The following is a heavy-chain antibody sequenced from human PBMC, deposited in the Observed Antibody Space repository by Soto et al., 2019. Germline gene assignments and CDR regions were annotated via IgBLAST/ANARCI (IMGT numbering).Heavy chain of an antibody. Sequence: QVQLVQSGAEVKKPGSSVKVSCKASGGTFSSYAISWVRQAPGQGLEWMGGIIPIFGTANYAPKFQGRVTITTDESTSTAYMELSSLRSEDTAVYYCARTRYYYDSSGYYLEVGDYWGQETLVTVSS. D-gene: IGHD3-22*01. J-gene: IGHJ4*02. CDR1: GGTFSSYA. V-gene: IGHV1-69*05. CDR3: ARTRYYYDSSGYYLEVGDY. CDR2: IIPIFGTA.